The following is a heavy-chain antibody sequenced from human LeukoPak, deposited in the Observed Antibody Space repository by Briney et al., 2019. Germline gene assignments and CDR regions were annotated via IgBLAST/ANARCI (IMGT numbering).Heavy chain of an antibody. CDR3: AGSYTTENAFDI. CDR2: IYYSGST. CDR1: GGSISSSSYY. J-gene: IGHJ3*02. V-gene: IGHV4-39*01. Sequence: SETLSLTCTVSGGSISSSSYYWGWIRQPPGKGLEWIGSIYYSGSTYCNPSLKSRVTISVDTSKNQFSLKLSSVTAADTAVYYCAGSYTTENAFDIWGQGTMVTVSS. D-gene: IGHD3-16*01.